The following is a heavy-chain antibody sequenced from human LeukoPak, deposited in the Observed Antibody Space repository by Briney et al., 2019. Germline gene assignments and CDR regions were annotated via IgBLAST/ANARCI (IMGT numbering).Heavy chain of an antibody. CDR1: GFTVSSNY. Sequence: GGSLRLSCAASGFTVSSNYMSWVRQAPGKGLEWVSVIYIGGSTYYADSVKGQFTISSYNSKNTLYLQMNSLRAEDTAVYYCARVYGSGSYYNGGRDYYYMDIWGKGTTVTVSS. J-gene: IGHJ6*03. CDR2: IYIGGST. D-gene: IGHD3-10*01. V-gene: IGHV3-53*01. CDR3: ARVYGSGSYYNGGRDYYYMDI.